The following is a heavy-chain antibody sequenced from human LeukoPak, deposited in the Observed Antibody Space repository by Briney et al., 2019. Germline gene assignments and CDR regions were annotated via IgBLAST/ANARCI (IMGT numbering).Heavy chain of an antibody. J-gene: IGHJ3*01. CDR3: ANEYSKGDV. CDR1: GFTFSNYV. D-gene: IGHD4-11*01. Sequence: GGSLRLSCVASGFTFSNYVMNWVRQAPGKGLECVSSISGSGSSTYYADSVKGRFTSSRDNSKNTLYLQMDSLRAEDTAIYYCANEYSKGDVWGQGTTVTVSS. V-gene: IGHV3-23*01. CDR2: ISGSGSST.